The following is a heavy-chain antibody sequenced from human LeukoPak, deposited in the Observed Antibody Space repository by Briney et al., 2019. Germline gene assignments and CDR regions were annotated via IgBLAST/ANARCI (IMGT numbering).Heavy chain of an antibody. CDR2: ISSSGSTI. CDR3: AKIGWDIVVVPAAT. V-gene: IGHV3-11*01. D-gene: IGHD2-2*01. J-gene: IGHJ5*02. Sequence: GGSLRLSCAASGFTFSDYYMSWIRQAPGKGLEWVSYISSSGSTIYYADSVKGRFTISRDNSKNTLYLQMNSLRAEDTAVYYCAKIGWDIVVVPAATWGQGTLVTVSS. CDR1: GFTFSDYY.